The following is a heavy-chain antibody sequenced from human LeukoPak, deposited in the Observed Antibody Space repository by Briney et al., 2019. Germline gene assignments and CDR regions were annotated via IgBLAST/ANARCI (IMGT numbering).Heavy chain of an antibody. CDR2: ISGSGGST. D-gene: IGHD3-3*01. Sequence: GGTLRLXCAASGFTFSSYAMSWVRQAPGKGLEWVSAISGSGGSTYYADSVKGRFTISRDNSKNTLYLQMNSLRAEDTAVYYCAKDSMYYDFWSGYSYWGQGTLVTVSS. CDR1: GFTFSSYA. CDR3: AKDSMYYDFWSGYSY. V-gene: IGHV3-23*01. J-gene: IGHJ4*02.